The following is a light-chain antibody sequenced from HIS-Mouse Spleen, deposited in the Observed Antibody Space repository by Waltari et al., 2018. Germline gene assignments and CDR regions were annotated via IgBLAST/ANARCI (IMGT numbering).Light chain of an antibody. V-gene: IGLV2-8*01. Sequence: QSALTQPPSASGSPGQSVTISCTGTSSDVGGYNYVPWYQQHPGKAPKLMIYEVSTRPSGVPDRFSGSKSGNTASLTVSGLQAEDEADYYCSSYAGSNNFDVVFGGGTKLTVL. CDR1: SSDVGGYNY. CDR3: SSYAGSNNFDVV. CDR2: EVS. J-gene: IGLJ2*01.